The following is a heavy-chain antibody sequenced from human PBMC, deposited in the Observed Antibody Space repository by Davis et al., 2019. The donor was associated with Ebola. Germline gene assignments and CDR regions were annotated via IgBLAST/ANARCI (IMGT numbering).Heavy chain of an antibody. CDR2: IFPDGRT. J-gene: IGHJ6*03. V-gene: IGHV4-4*02. CDR1: GDSISGSYW. CDR3: ARGVGAYYYMDV. Sequence: SETLSLTCAVSGDSISGSYWWSWVRQPPGKGLEWIAEIFPDGRTNYNPSLKSRVTISLDTSKNQFSLKLSSVTAADTAVYYCARGVGAYYYMDVWGKGTTVTVSS.